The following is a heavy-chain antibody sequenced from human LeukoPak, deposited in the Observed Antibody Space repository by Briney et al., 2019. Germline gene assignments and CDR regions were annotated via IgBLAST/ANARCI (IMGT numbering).Heavy chain of an antibody. CDR1: GFTFSSYG. CDR3: AKDGGDPDDTHYYYYYYMDV. Sequence: TGGSLRLSCAASGFTFSSYGMHWVRQAPGKGLEWVAFIRYDGSNKYYADSVKGRFTISRDNSKNTLYLQMNSLRAEDTAVYYCAKDGGDPDDTHYYYYYYMDVWGKGTTVTVSS. D-gene: IGHD2-21*02. J-gene: IGHJ6*03. V-gene: IGHV3-30*02. CDR2: IRYDGSNK.